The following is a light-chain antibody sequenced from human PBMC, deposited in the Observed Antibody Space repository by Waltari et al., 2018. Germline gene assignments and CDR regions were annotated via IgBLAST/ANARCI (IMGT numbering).Light chain of an antibody. CDR3: QHYYGNPA. CDR1: QNIFYRSNSKNY. Sequence: EIVITQSPDHMAVSLGERAKLNCKSSQNIFYRSNSKNYLAWYQQKPGQSPKLRIYWASTRESGVPDRFSGSGSVTDFTLTISSLQAEDVAVYYCQHYYGNPAFGGGTKVEIK. J-gene: IGKJ4*01. CDR2: WAS. V-gene: IGKV4-1*01.